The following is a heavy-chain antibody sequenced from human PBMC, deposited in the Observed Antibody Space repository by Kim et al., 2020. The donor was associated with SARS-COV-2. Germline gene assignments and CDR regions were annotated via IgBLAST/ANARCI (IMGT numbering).Heavy chain of an antibody. CDR1: GFTFSSYG. CDR3: AKLSGEGGGSSFDY. V-gene: IGHV3-30*18. J-gene: IGHJ4*02. D-gene: IGHD2-15*01. Sequence: GGSLRLSCAASGFTFSSYGMHWVRQAPGKGLEWVAVISYDGSNKYYADSVKGRFTISRDNSKNTLYLQMNSLRAEDTAVYYCAKLSGEGGGSSFDYWGQGTLVTVSS. CDR2: ISYDGSNK.